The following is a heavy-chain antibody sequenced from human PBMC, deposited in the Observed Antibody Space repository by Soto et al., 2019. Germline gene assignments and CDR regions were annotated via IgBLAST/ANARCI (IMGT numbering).Heavy chain of an antibody. D-gene: IGHD6-19*01. Sequence: XGTLSLTCTVSGGSISSYYWSWIRQPPGKGLEWIGYVYYSGSTNYNPSLKSRVTISVDTSKNQFSLKLSSVTAADTAVYYCAREVAGTFDYWGQGTLVTVSS. CDR1: GGSISSYY. J-gene: IGHJ4*02. CDR2: VYYSGST. V-gene: IGHV4-59*01. CDR3: AREVAGTFDY.